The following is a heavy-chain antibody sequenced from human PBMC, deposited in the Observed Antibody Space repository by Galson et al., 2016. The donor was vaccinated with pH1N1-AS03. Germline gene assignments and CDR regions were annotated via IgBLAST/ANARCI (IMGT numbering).Heavy chain of an antibody. CDR2: INWLGGST. Sequence: SLRLSCAASGFSFEGYGMSWVRQAPGKGLEWVSGINWLGGSTGYADSVKGRFTISRDNAKKSLYLQMNSLRVEDTAFYYCARDFYDSSGYFKAPFDYWGQGALVTVSS. CDR3: ARDFYDSSGYFKAPFDY. V-gene: IGHV3-20*04. D-gene: IGHD3-22*01. J-gene: IGHJ4*02. CDR1: GFSFEGYG.